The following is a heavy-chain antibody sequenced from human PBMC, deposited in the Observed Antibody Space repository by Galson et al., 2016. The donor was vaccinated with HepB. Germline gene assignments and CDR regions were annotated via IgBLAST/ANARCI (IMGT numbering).Heavy chain of an antibody. D-gene: IGHD6-6*01. Sequence: TLSLTCAVYGGSFSGYYWSWIRQPPGKGLEWIGESNHRGYTNYTPSLKSRVTISVDTSKNQISLRLNSVTAADTAVYYCARGSFALYSSSSGVDYWGQGTLVTASS. J-gene: IGHJ4*02. CDR2: SNHRGYT. CDR3: ARGSFALYSSSSGVDY. CDR1: GGSFSGYY. V-gene: IGHV4-34*01.